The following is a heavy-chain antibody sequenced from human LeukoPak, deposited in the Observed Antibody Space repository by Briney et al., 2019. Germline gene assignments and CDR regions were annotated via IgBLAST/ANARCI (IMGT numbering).Heavy chain of an antibody. D-gene: IGHD2-2*01. CDR2: INHSGST. CDR3: ARAYCSSTSCYLYYMDV. CDR1: GGSISSSSYY. J-gene: IGHJ6*03. V-gene: IGHV4-39*07. Sequence: NTSETLSLTCTVSGGSISSSSYYWGWIRQPPGKGLEWIGEINHSGSTNYNPSLKSRVTISVDTSKNQFSLKLSSVTAADTAVYYCARAYCSSTSCYLYYMDVWGKGTTVTVSS.